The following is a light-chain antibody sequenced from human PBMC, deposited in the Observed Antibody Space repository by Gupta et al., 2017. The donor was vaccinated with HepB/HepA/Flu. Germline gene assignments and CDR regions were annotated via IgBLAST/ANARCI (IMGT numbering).Light chain of an antibody. CDR3: QQRSNWPWR. Sequence: EIVLTQSPATLSLSPGERATLSCRASQSVSSYLAWYQQKPGQSPRLLIYDASNRATGIPARFSGSGSGTDFTLTISSLEPEDFAVYYFQQRSNWPWRFGQGTKVEIK. CDR1: QSVSSY. V-gene: IGKV3-11*01. CDR2: DAS. J-gene: IGKJ1*01.